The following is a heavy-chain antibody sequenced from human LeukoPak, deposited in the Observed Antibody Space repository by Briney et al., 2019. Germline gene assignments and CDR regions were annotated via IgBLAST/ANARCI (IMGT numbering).Heavy chain of an antibody. CDR2: ISYDGSNK. Sequence: HPGRSLRLSCAASGFTFSSYGMHWVRQAPGKGLEWVAVISYDGSNKYYADSVKGRFTISRDNSENTLYVQMNSLRAEDTAVYYCAKAPGPMIVVVPAAIWGDYWGQGTLVTVSS. V-gene: IGHV3-30*18. CDR1: GFTFSSYG. J-gene: IGHJ4*02. CDR3: AKAPGPMIVVVPAAIWGDY. D-gene: IGHD2-2*01.